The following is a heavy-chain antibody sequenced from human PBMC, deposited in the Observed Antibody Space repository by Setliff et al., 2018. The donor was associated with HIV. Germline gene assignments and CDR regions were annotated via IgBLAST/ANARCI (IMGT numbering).Heavy chain of an antibody. CDR1: GGSMNSHY. CDR3: ARVARVHPFDP. CDR2: IYYTGIP. J-gene: IGHJ5*02. V-gene: IGHV4-59*11. Sequence: PSETLSLTCSVFGGSMNSHYWSWIRQPPGKGLEWIGLIYYTGIPTYNTSLKSRVTMSVDRSKNKFSLRLTSVTAADTAMYYCARVARVHPFDPWGQGTLVTVSS.